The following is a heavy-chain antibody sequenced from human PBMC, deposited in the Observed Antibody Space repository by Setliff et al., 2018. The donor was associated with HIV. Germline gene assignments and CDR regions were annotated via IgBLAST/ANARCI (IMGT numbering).Heavy chain of an antibody. CDR2: FYFGGNT. Sequence: SETLSLTCGVSGASISDNTYSWGWVRQPPGQGLEWLGSFYFGGNTHYNPSLKSRLTISVDTSTNQFSLRVTSVTAADTAIYYRARLKIYEGTSKLSTFMRGVARKYYFESWGQGKLVTVSS. D-gene: IGHD3-16*02. CDR1: GASISDNTYS. V-gene: IGHV4-39*01. CDR3: ARLKIYEGTSKLSTFMRGVARKYYFES. J-gene: IGHJ4*02.